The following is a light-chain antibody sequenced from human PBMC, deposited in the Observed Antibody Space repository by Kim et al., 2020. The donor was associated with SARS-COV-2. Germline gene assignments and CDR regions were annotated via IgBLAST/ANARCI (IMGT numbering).Light chain of an antibody. Sequence: QGQTARITCGGDNIGDYRVHWYQQKPGQAPLLVIYYDTDRPSGIPERFSGSNSGTTVTLTISSVEAGDEADYYCQVWHTGGDRVVFGGGTQLTVL. CDR2: YDT. J-gene: IGLJ2*01. CDR3: QVWHTGGDRVV. V-gene: IGLV3-21*01. CDR1: NIGDYR.